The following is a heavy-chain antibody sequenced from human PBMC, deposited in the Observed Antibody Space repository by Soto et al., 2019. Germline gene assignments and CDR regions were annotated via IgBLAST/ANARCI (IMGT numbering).Heavy chain of an antibody. Sequence: SETLSLTCAVYGGSFSGYYWSWIRQPPGKGLEWIGEINHSGSTNYNPSLKSRVTISIDTSKNQFSLKLSSVTAADTAVYYCARRGGTTGTNDYWGQGTLVTVSS. V-gene: IGHV4-34*01. J-gene: IGHJ4*02. CDR3: ARRGGTTGTNDY. CDR1: GGSFSGYY. D-gene: IGHD1-1*01. CDR2: INHSGST.